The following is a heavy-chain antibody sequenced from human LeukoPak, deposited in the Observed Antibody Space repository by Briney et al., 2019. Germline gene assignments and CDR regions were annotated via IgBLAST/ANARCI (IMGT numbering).Heavy chain of an antibody. D-gene: IGHD4-17*01. J-gene: IGHJ4*02. V-gene: IGHV3-30-3*01. CDR3: ARDPSMTTHFDY. Sequence: GGSLRLSCAASGFTFSSYAMHWVRQAPGKGLEWVAVISYDGSNKYYADSVKGRFTISRDNPKNTLYLQMNSLRAEDTAVYYCARDPSMTTHFDYWGQGTLVTVSS. CDR2: ISYDGSNK. CDR1: GFTFSSYA.